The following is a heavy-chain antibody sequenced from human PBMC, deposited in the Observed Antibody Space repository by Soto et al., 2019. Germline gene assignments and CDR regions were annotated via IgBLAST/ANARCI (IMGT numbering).Heavy chain of an antibody. CDR1: GGTFSSYT. CDR2: IIPILGIA. V-gene: IGHV1-69*08. D-gene: IGHD4-17*01. J-gene: IGHJ4*02. CDR3: ARDRYGDYPDY. Sequence: QVQLVQSGAEVKKPGSSVKVSCKASGGTFSSYTISWVRQAPGQGLEWMGRIIPILGIANYAQKFQGRVTITADKSTSTDYMELSSLRSEDTAVYYCARDRYGDYPDYWGQGTLVTVSS.